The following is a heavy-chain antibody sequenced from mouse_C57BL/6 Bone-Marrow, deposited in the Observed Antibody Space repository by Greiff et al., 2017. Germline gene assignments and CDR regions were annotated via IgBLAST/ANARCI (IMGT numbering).Heavy chain of an antibody. J-gene: IGHJ3*01. CDR3: VRDRAIYDGYYVGWFAY. CDR2: IRSKSSNYAT. D-gene: IGHD2-3*01. Sequence: EVQRVESGGGLVQPKGSLKLSCAASGFTFNTYAMHWVRQAPGTGLEWVARIRSKSSNYATYYADSVKDRFTISRDDSQSMLYLQMNNLKTEDTSMYYCVRDRAIYDGYYVGWFAYWGQGTLVTVSA. CDR1: GFTFNTYA. V-gene: IGHV10-3*01.